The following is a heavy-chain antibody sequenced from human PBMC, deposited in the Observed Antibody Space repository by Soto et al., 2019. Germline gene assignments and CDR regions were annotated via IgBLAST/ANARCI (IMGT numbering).Heavy chain of an antibody. J-gene: IGHJ6*02. CDR3: ARDYDFWSGEYYYYGMDV. D-gene: IGHD3-3*01. Sequence: SLRLSSAASGFTFSSYAMHWVRQAPGKGLEWVAVISYDGSNKYYADSVRGRFTISRDNSKNTLYLQMNSLRAEDTAVYYCARDYDFWSGEYYYYGMDVWGQGTTVTVSS. CDR1: GFTFSSYA. CDR2: ISYDGSNK. V-gene: IGHV3-30-3*01.